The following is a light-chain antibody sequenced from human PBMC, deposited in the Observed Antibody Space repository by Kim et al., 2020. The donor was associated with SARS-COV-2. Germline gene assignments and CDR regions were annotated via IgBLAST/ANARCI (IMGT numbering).Light chain of an antibody. J-gene: IGKJ4*01. Sequence: SASVGDRVTITWRASQDIINYLAWFQQKPGKAPKPLIYAASSLQSGVPSKFSGSGSGTDFTLTISSLQPEDSATYFCQQYKSYPLTSGGGTKLEI. CDR2: AAS. CDR1: QDIINY. V-gene: IGKV1-16*02. CDR3: QQYKSYPLT.